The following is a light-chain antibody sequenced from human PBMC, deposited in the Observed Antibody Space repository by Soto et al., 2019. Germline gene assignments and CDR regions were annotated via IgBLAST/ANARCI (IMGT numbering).Light chain of an antibody. CDR2: DVS. V-gene: IGLV2-14*03. J-gene: IGLJ1*01. Sequence: QSVLTQPASVSGSPGQSITISCTGTSSDVGGYNYVSWYQQHPGKAPKLIIYDVSYRPSGVSNRFSGSKPGNTASLTISGLQAEDEADYFCSSYSRRSTYVFGTGTKVTVL. CDR3: SSYSRRSTYV. CDR1: SSDVGGYNY.